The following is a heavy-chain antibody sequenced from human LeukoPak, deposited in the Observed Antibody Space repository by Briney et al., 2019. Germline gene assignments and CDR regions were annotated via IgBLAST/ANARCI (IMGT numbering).Heavy chain of an antibody. Sequence: GALRLSCAASGFTFSNYWMHWVRQAPGKGLVWVSRIKGDGSHTIYADSVKGRFAISRDNAKNTLYLQMKSLRAEDTAVYYCVRDWDHFDFDSWGLGTLVTVSS. J-gene: IGHJ5*01. CDR2: IKGDGSHT. V-gene: IGHV3-74*01. D-gene: IGHD3-9*01. CDR3: VRDWDHFDFDS. CDR1: GFTFSNYW.